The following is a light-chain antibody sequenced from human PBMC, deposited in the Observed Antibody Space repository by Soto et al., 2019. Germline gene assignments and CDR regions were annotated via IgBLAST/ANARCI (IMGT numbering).Light chain of an antibody. CDR1: QEISNY. CDR3: KQSKIFPLT. V-gene: IGKV1-12*01. Sequence: VGERGTNNCRASQEISNYSAWYQQKAGKAPTVLISGASTXQSGVPSRFSGSGSGTDFSLTISSLQPEDFATYYCKQSKIFPLTFGGGTKVDIK. CDR2: GAS. J-gene: IGKJ4*01.